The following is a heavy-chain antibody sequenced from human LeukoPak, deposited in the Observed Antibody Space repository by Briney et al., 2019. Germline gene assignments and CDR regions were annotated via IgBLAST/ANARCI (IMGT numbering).Heavy chain of an antibody. V-gene: IGHV3-23*01. J-gene: IGHJ3*02. D-gene: IGHD5-12*01. CDR1: GFTFSSYA. CDR3: AIYGGSGTNAFDM. CDR2: ISGGGGST. Sequence: GGSLRLSCAASGFTFSSYAMTCVRQGPGKGLEWVSDISGGGGSTYYADSVKGRFTISRDNSKNTLYLQMHSLRAEDTAVYHCAIYGGSGTNAFDMWGQGTMVTVSS.